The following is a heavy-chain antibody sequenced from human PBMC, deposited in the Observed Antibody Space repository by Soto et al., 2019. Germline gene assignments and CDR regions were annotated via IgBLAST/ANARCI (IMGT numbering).Heavy chain of an antibody. J-gene: IGHJ3*02. CDR1: GFTFGDYS. V-gene: IGHV3-49*03. CDR3: ASRNGPGEADAFDI. Sequence: GGSLRLSCTPSGFTFGDYSMSWFRQAPGKGLEWVGFIRYKAYGGTTEYAASVKDRFTISRDDSKSIAYLQMNSLKTEDTAVYYCASRNGPGEADAFDIWGQGTMVTVSS. CDR2: IRYKAYGGTT. D-gene: IGHD3-10*01.